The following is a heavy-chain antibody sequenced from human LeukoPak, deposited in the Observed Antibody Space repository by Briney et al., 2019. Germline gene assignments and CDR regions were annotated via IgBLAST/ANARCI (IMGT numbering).Heavy chain of an antibody. CDR2: INPNSGGT. J-gene: IGHJ3*02. D-gene: IGHD1-26*01. CDR1: GYTFTGYY. Sequence: ASVKVSCKASGYTFTGYYMHWVRQAPGQGLEWMGWINPNSGGTNYAQKFQGRVTMTRDTSISTAYMELSRLRSDDTAVYYCARVFHSGPDAFDIWAKGTMATASS. CDR3: ARVFHSGPDAFDI. V-gene: IGHV1-2*02.